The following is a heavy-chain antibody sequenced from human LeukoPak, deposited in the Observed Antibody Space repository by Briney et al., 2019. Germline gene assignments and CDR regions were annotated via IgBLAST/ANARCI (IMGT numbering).Heavy chain of an antibody. V-gene: IGHV4-61*01. CDR2: IYYSGST. CDR1: GGSVNSGLYY. D-gene: IGHD2-2*01. CDR3: ARSLYCSTNRCYPSDCFDY. J-gene: IGHJ4*02. Sequence: SETLSLTCTVSGGSVNSGLYYWSWIRQPPGKGLEWIGYIYYSGSTNYNPSLKSRVTISLDTSKNQFSLKLSSVTAADTAVYYCARSLYCSTNRCYPSDCFDYWGLGTLVTVSS.